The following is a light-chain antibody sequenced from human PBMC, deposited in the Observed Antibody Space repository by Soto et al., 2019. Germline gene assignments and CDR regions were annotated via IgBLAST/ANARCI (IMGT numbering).Light chain of an antibody. CDR2: DTF. CDR1: QSVSSH. CDR3: QQRSNWPPGYT. J-gene: IGKJ2*01. Sequence: ELVLTQSPATLSLSPGERATLSCRPSQSVSSHLAWYQQKPGQAPRLLMYDTFNRATGIPARFNGSGSGTDFTLTISSLEPQDFAVYYCQQRSNWPPGYTFGQGTKLEIK. V-gene: IGKV3-11*01.